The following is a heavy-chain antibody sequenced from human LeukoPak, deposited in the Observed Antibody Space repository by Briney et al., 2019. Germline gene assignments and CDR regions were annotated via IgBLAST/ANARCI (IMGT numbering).Heavy chain of an antibody. CDR2: IYYGGST. CDR1: GGSISSSSYY. D-gene: IGHD1-1*01. J-gene: IGHJ4*02. Sequence: SETLSLTCTVSGGSISSSSYYWGWIRQPPGKGLEWIGSIYYGGSTYYNPSLKSRVTISVDTSKNQFSLKLSSVTAADTAVYYCARNWKRYYFDYWGQGTLVTVSS. CDR3: ARNWKRYYFDY. V-gene: IGHV4-39*01.